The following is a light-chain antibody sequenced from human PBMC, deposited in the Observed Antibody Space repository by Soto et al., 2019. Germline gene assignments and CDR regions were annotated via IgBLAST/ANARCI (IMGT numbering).Light chain of an antibody. J-gene: IGKJ2*01. CDR2: GAS. CDR1: QSVSSSY. V-gene: IGKV3-20*01. CDR3: QQYDSSPYT. Sequence: EVVLTQSPCTLSLSRGERATLSCSAIQSVSSSYLAWYQQKPGQAPRLLIYGASSRATGIPDRFSGSGSGTDFTLTISRLEPEDFAVYYCQQYDSSPYTFGQGTKVDIK.